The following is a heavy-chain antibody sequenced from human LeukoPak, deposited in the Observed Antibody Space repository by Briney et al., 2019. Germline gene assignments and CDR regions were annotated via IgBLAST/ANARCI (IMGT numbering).Heavy chain of an antibody. CDR1: GYTFTSYD. D-gene: IGHD5-18*01. CDR2: INPNSGGT. V-gene: IGHV1-2*02. CDR3: ARDLADTAMVTGY. J-gene: IGHJ4*02. Sequence: ASVKVSCKASGYTFTSYDINWVRQAPGQGLEWMGWINPNSGGTNYAQKFQGRVTMTRDTSISTAYMELSRLRSDETAVYYCARDLADTAMVTGYWGQGTLVTVSS.